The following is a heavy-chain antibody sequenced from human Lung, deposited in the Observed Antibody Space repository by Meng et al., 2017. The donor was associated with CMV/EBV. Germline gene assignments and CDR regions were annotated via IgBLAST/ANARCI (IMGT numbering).Heavy chain of an antibody. V-gene: IGHV3-21*01. Sequence: SCAASGFTLSRYWMHWVRQVPGKGLVWVSSISSSSSYIYYADSVKGRFTISRDNAKNSLYLQMNSLRAEDTAVYYCARGGGYYSFWGQGTLVSVSS. J-gene: IGHJ4*02. CDR2: ISSSSSYI. D-gene: IGHD3-22*01. CDR3: ARGGGYYSF. CDR1: GFTLSRYW.